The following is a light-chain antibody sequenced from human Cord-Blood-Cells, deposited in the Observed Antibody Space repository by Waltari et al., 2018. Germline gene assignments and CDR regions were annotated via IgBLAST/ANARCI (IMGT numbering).Light chain of an antibody. V-gene: IGLV1-47*01. CDR1: SSTIGSNY. J-gene: IGLJ3*02. CDR2: RNN. CDR3: AAWDDSLSGWV. Sequence: QSVLTQPPSASRTPGQRVTISCSGSSSTIGSNYVYWYQQLPGTAPKLLIYRNNQRPSGVPDRFSGSKSGTSASLAISGLRSEDEADYYCAAWDDSLSGWVFGGGTKLTVL.